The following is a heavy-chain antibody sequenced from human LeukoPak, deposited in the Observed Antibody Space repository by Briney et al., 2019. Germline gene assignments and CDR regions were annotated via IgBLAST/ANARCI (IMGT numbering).Heavy chain of an antibody. CDR3: ARQTAMGRSGDY. Sequence: GESLKISCKASGYSFTSYWIGWVRQRPGKGLEWMGIIDPSDSETRYTPSSQGHVTISVDKSLTTAYLQWSSLKASDTAMYFCARQTAMGRSGDYWGQGTLVTVSS. V-gene: IGHV5-51*01. CDR1: GYSFTSYW. CDR2: IDPSDSET. D-gene: IGHD5-18*01. J-gene: IGHJ4*02.